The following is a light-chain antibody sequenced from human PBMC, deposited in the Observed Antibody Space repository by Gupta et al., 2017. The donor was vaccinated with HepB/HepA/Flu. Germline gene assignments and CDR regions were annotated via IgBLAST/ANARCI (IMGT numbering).Light chain of an antibody. CDR1: HSISRS. J-gene: IGKJ4*01. CDR2: AAS. V-gene: IGKV1-39*01. CDR3: QQRCSSPLT. Sequence: QTNQPPSSLFSSVGDRVTITCRASHSISRSLHWYQQKPGKAPNLLIYAASSLHSGVPSRFSGSGSGTDFTLTISNLQPEDFASYYCQQRCSSPLTFGGGTKLEIK.